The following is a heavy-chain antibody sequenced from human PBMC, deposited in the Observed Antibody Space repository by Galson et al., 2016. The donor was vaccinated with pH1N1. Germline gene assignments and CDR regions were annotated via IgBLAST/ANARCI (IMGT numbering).Heavy chain of an antibody. V-gene: IGHV3-9*01. D-gene: IGHD3-22*01. J-gene: IGHJ3*02. CDR1: GFTFEDFA. CDR2: ISWNRGAI. CDR3: VKDRASYYDSSGYDYAFDI. Sequence: SLRLSCAASGFTFEDFALHWVRQGPGKGLEWVSGISWNRGAIDYAESVKGRFTISRDNAKNSLYLQMDSLRAEDTALYYCVKDRASYYDSSGYDYAFDIWGQGTMVTVAS.